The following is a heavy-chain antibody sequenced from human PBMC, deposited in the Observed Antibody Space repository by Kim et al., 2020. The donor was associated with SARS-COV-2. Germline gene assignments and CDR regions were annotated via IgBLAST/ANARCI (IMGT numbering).Heavy chain of an antibody. J-gene: IGHJ6*02. CDR3: ARERWGNRITIFGVVNPYYYYGMDV. V-gene: IGHV1-18*01. Sequence: ASVKVSCKASGYTFTSYGISWVRQAPGQGLEWMGWISAYNGNTNYAQKLQGRVTMTTDTSTSTAYMELRSLRSDDTAVYYCARERWGNRITIFGVVNPYYYYGMDVWGQGTTVTVSS. CDR2: ISAYNGNT. CDR1: GYTFTSYG. D-gene: IGHD3-3*01.